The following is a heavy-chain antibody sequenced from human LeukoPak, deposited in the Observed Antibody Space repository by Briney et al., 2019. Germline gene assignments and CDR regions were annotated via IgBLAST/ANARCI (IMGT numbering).Heavy chain of an antibody. CDR3: ARQSRGIAVAGLDY. CDR1: RGSISSYY. J-gene: IGHJ4*02. D-gene: IGHD6-19*01. CDR2: IYYNGST. V-gene: IGHV4-59*08. Sequence: PSETLSLTCTVSRGSISSYYGTWLRQPPGKGLEWVGYIYYNGSTNYNPSLKSRVTISVDASKNQFSLKLTSVTAADTAVYYCARQSRGIAVAGLDYWGQGTLVTVSS.